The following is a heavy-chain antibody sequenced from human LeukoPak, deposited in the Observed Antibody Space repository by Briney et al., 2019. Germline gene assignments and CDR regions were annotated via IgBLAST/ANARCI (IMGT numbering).Heavy chain of an antibody. CDR2: ISYDASNK. V-gene: IGHV3-30-3*02. Sequence: GGSLRLSCAASGFTFDNYAMHWVRQAPGKGLEWVAVISYDASNKYYADSVKGRFTSSRDNSKNTLYLQMNSLRAEDTAIYYCANEYSKGDVWGQGTTVTVSS. CDR3: ANEYSKGDV. CDR1: GFTFDNYA. D-gene: IGHD4-11*01. J-gene: IGHJ3*01.